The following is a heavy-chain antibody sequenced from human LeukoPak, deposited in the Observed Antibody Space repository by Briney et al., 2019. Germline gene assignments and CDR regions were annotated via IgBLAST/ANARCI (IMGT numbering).Heavy chain of an antibody. CDR2: IYYSGST. V-gene: IGHV4-39*07. J-gene: IGHJ5*02. Sequence: SETLSLTCTVSGGSISSSSYYWGWIRQPPGKGLEWIGSIYYSGSTYYNPSLKSRVIISVDTSKNQFSLKLSSVTAADTAVYYCARDAVMITFGGVPTNWFDPWGQGTLVTVSS. CDR1: GGSISSSSYY. CDR3: ARDAVMITFGGVPTNWFDP. D-gene: IGHD3-16*01.